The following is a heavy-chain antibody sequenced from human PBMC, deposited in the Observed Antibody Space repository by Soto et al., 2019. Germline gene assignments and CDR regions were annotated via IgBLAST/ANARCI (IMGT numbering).Heavy chain of an antibody. CDR3: ARHGSAPYYFDY. Sequence: QLLESGPGLVKPSETLSLTCTVSGGSISSSSYYWGWIRQPPGKGLEWIGSIYYSGSTYYNPSLKSRVTISVDTSKNQFSLKLSSVTAADTAVYYCARHGSAPYYFDYWGQGTLVTVSS. V-gene: IGHV4-39*01. J-gene: IGHJ4*02. D-gene: IGHD3-10*01. CDR2: IYYSGST. CDR1: GGSISSSSYY.